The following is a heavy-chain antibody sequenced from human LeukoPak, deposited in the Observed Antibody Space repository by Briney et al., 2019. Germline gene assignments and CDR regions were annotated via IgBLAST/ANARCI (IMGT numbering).Heavy chain of an antibody. CDR3: ARLVEPATGPVVGGY. V-gene: IGHV3-21*01. D-gene: IGHD2-15*01. J-gene: IGHJ4*02. CDR1: GFTFSTYG. Sequence: GGSLRLSCAASGFTFSTYGMIWVRQAPGKGLEWVSSITSTGSYIYYADSVKGRFTISRDNARNSLFLQMNSLRDDDTAVYYCARLVEPATGPVVGGYWGQGTLVTVSS. CDR2: ITSTGSYI.